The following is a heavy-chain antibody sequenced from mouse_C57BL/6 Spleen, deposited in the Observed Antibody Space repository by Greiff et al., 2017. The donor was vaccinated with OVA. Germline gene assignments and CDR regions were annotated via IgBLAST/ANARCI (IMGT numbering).Heavy chain of an antibody. Sequence: DAGGGLVQPKGSLKLSCAASGFSFNTYAMNWVRQAPGKGLEWVARIRSKSNNYATYYADSVKDRFTISRDDSESMLYLQMNNLKTEDTAMYYCVRDYYGSKGFDYWGQGTTLTVSS. V-gene: IGHV10-1*01. D-gene: IGHD1-1*01. CDR3: VRDYYGSKGFDY. CDR2: IRSKSNNYAT. CDR1: GFSFNTYA. J-gene: IGHJ2*01.